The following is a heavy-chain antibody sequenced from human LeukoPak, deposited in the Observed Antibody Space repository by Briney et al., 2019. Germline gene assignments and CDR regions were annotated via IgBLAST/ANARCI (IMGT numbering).Heavy chain of an antibody. V-gene: IGHV3-23*01. CDR2: ISGSGGST. D-gene: IGHD3-9*01. CDR1: GFTFSSYG. CDR3: AKDRNQYFDPNFDY. J-gene: IGHJ4*02. Sequence: GGSLRLPCAASGFTFSSYGMSWVRQAPGKGLEWVSAISGSGGSTYYADSVKGRFTISRDNSKNTLYLQMNSLRAEDTAIYYCAKDRNQYFDPNFDYWGQGTLVTVSS.